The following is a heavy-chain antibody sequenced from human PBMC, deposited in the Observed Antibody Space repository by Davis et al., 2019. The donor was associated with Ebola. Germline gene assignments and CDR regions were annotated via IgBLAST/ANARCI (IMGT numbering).Heavy chain of an antibody. CDR2: IYDGGST. CDR1: GGSISTYY. CDR3: ARQFGLDSLDWFDP. Sequence: GSLRLSCTVSGGSISTYYWSWIRQPPGKGLEWIGYIYDGGSTNQNPSLKSRVTISEDTSKNQFSLKVSSVTAADTAVYYCARQFGLDSLDWFDPWGQGILVTVSS. D-gene: IGHD3-10*01. J-gene: IGHJ5*02. V-gene: IGHV4-59*01.